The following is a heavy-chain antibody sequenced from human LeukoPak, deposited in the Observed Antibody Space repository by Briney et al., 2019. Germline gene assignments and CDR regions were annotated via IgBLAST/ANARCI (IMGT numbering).Heavy chain of an antibody. CDR1: GFTFSSYG. CDR2: ISSGSSTI. J-gene: IGHJ4*02. CDR3: ARGPEHDY. V-gene: IGHV3-48*01. Sequence: PGGSLRLSCAASGFTFSSYGMSWVRQAPGKGLEWVSYISSGSSTIYYADSVEGRFTVSRDNAKNSLYLQMNSLRAEDTAVYYCARGPEHDYWGQGTLVTVSS. D-gene: IGHD1-14*01.